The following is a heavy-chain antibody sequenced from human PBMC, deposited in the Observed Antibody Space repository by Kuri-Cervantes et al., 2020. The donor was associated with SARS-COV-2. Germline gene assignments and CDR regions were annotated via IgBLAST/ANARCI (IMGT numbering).Heavy chain of an antibody. D-gene: IGHD4-11*01. CDR3: ARDSEMTREAFEI. Sequence: SVKVSCKASGGTLSTYTITWVRQAPGQGLEWMGRIIPVLRVENYAQKFQGRVTITADKSTNTAYMELTSLRSEDTAVYYCARDSEMTREAFEIWGQGTMVTVSS. V-gene: IGHV1-69*04. CDR1: GGTLSTYT. CDR2: IIPVLRVE. J-gene: IGHJ3*02.